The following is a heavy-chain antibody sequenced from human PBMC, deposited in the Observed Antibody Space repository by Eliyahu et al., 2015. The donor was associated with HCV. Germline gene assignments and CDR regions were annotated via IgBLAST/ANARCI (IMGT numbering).Heavy chain of an antibody. V-gene: IGHV1-3*01. Sequence: QVHLVQSGAEVKKPGSSVKXSCKASGYIFTSHAMHWVRQVPGQSPEWLGWIKAGNTDTKXSQRFQGRVTITRDTSASTAYMELSGLRSEDTAVYFCARDRGSARWFDPWGQGTLVTVSS. CDR1: GYIFTSHA. CDR3: ARDRGSARWFDP. D-gene: IGHD3-10*01. J-gene: IGHJ5*02. CDR2: IKAGNTDT.